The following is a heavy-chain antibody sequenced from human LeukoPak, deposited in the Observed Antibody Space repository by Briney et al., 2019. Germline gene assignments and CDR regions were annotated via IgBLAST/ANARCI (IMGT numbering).Heavy chain of an antibody. V-gene: IGHV1-18*01. J-gene: IGHJ4*02. CDR1: GYTFTSYG. CDR2: ISAYNGNT. D-gene: IGHD6-19*01. CDR3: ARDPTIAVARPGY. Sequence: ASVKLSCKASGYTFTSYGISWVRQGPGQGLEWMGWISAYNGNTNYAQKLQGRVTMTTDTSTSTAYMELRSLRSDDAAVYYCARDPTIAVARPGYWGQGTLVTVSS.